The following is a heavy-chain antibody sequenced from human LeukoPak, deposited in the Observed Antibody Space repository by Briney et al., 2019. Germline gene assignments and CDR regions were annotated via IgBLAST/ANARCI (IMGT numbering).Heavy chain of an antibody. CDR1: GGSINSGNYY. D-gene: IGHD3-22*01. CDR2: ISYDGSSK. V-gene: IGHV3-30*18. Sequence: LSLTCTVSGGSINSGNYYWGWIRQPPGKGLEWVAVISYDGSSKYYADSMKGRFTISRDNSKNTLYLQMNSLRAEDTAVYYCAKYYYDSSGYGGYYFDYWGQGTLVTVSS. CDR3: AKYYYDSSGYGGYYFDY. J-gene: IGHJ4*02.